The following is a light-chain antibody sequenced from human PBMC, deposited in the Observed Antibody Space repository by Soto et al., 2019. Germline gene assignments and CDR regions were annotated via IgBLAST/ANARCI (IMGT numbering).Light chain of an antibody. CDR1: QTISSW. Sequence: DIQMTQSPSTLSGSVGDGVTITCRASQTISSWLAWHQQKAGKAPKLLIYKASSLESGVPSRFSGSGSGTELTLTISSLQPDDFATYYCQQYSSYSAYTFGQGTKVDI. CDR3: QQYSSYSAYT. V-gene: IGKV1-5*03. CDR2: KAS. J-gene: IGKJ2*01.